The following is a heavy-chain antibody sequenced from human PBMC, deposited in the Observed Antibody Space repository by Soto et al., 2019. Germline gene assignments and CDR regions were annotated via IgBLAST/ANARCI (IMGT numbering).Heavy chain of an antibody. Sequence: SVKVSCKASGGTFSSYAISWVRQAPGQGLEWMGGIIPIFGTANYAQKFQGRVTITADESTSTAYMELSSLRSEDTAVYYCARAPDDSSGYYYDVFDCWGQGTLVTVSS. CDR3: ARAPDDSSGYYYDVFDC. CDR1: GGTFSSYA. CDR2: IIPIFGTA. J-gene: IGHJ4*02. V-gene: IGHV1-69*13. D-gene: IGHD3-22*01.